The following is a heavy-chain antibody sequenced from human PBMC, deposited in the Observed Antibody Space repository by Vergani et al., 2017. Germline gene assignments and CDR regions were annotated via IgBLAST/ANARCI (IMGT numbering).Heavy chain of an antibody. J-gene: IGHJ6*02. Sequence: QVQLVQSGAEVKKPGSSVKVSCKASGGTFRSYTISWVRQAPGQGLEWMGRIIPILGIANYAQKFQGRVTITADKSTSTAYMELSRLKSDDTAVYYCARGLPAAMGYGMDVWGQGTTVTVSS. D-gene: IGHD2-2*01. CDR3: ARGLPAAMGYGMDV. CDR2: IIPILGIA. V-gene: IGHV1-69*02. CDR1: GGTFRSYT.